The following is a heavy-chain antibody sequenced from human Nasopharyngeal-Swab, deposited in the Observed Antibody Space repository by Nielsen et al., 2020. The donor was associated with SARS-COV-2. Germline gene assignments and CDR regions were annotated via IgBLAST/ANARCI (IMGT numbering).Heavy chain of an antibody. CDR2: IDPSDSYT. Sequence: KVSCKGSGYSFTSYWISWVRQMPGKGLEWMGRIDPSDSYTNYSPSFQGHVTISADKSISTAYVQWSSLKASDTAMYYCARQMGLRYGYGSNYYGMDVWGQGTTVTVSS. CDR3: ARQMGLRYGYGSNYYGMDV. V-gene: IGHV5-10-1*01. CDR1: GYSFTSYW. J-gene: IGHJ6*02. D-gene: IGHD3-16*02.